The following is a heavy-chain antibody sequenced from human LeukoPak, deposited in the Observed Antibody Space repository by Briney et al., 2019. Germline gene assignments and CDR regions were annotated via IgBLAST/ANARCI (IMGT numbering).Heavy chain of an antibody. D-gene: IGHD3-22*01. Sequence: PGGSLRLSCAASGFTFSSYEMNWVRQAPGKGLEWLSYISSSGSTIYYADSVRGRFTISRDNAKNSLYLRMNSLRAEDTAVYYCARGRDYYDTSGYYYGSWGQGTLVTVSS. J-gene: IGHJ5*02. CDR3: ARGRDYYDTSGYYYGS. CDR2: ISSSGSTI. V-gene: IGHV3-48*03. CDR1: GFTFSSYE.